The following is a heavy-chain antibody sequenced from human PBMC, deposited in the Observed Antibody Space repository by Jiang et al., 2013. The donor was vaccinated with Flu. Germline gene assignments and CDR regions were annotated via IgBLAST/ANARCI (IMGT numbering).Heavy chain of an antibody. J-gene: IGHJ3*02. CDR1: GGSISSYY. D-gene: IGHD7-27*01. CDR3: ARQERLGIGIYAFDI. V-gene: IGHV4-59*01. Sequence: GLVKPSETLSLTCTVSGGSISSYYWSWIRQPPGKGLEWIGYIYYSGSTNYNPSLKSRVTISVDTSKNQFSLKLSSVTAADTAVYYCARQERLGIGIYAFDIWGQGTMVTVSS. CDR2: IYYSGST.